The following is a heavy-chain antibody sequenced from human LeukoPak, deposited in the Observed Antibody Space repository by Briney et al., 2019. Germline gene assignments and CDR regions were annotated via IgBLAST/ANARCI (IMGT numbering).Heavy chain of an antibody. J-gene: IGHJ4*02. CDR1: GYTFTSYG. CDR2: ISAYNGNT. Sequence: GDSVKVSCKASGYTFTSYGISWVRQAPGQGLEWMGWISAYNGNTNYAQKLQGRVTMTTDTSTSTAYMELRSLRSDDTAVYYCAREVLRYFDWPLDYWGQGTLVTVSS. D-gene: IGHD3-9*01. V-gene: IGHV1-18*01. CDR3: AREVLRYFDWPLDY.